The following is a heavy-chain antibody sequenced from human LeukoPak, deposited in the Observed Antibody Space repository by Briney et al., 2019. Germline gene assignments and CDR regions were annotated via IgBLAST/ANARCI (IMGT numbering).Heavy chain of an antibody. CDR1: GDSVSSKSAA. CDR2: TYYRSKWYN. Sequence: SQTLSLTCALSGDSVSSKSAAWNWIRQSPSRGLEWLGRTYYRSKWYNDYAVSVKSRISVNPDTTKNQFSLQLSSVTPEDTAVYYCARAYYDISTGYLDYWGQGTLVTVSS. CDR3: ARAYYDISTGYLDY. J-gene: IGHJ4*02. V-gene: IGHV6-1*01. D-gene: IGHD3-9*01.